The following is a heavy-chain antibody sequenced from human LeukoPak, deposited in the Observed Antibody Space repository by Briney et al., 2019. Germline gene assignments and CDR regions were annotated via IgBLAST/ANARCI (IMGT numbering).Heavy chain of an antibody. CDR2: IFPSGGEI. Sequence: GGSLRLSCAASGFTFSTFAMLWVRQPPGKGLEWVSSIFPSGGEIHYADSVRGRFTISRDNSKSILSLQMNSLRAQDTAIYYCATYRQVLLPFESWGQGTLVTVSS. J-gene: IGHJ4*02. CDR1: GFTFSTFA. V-gene: IGHV3-23*01. CDR3: ATYRQVLLPFES. D-gene: IGHD5-18*01.